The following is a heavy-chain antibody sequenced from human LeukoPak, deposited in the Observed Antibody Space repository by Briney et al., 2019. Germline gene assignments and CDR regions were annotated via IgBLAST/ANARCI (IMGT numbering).Heavy chain of an antibody. CDR2: ISGSGGST. V-gene: IGHV3-23*01. Sequence: PGGSLRLSCAASGFTFSSYAMSWVRQAPGKGLEWVSAISGSGGSTYYADSVKGRSTISRDNSKNTLYLQMNSLRAEDAAVYYCARDREGSYYYGSGSYYSAFDIWGQGTMVTVSS. J-gene: IGHJ3*02. CDR3: ARDREGSYYYGSGSYYSAFDI. CDR1: GFTFSSYA. D-gene: IGHD3-10*01.